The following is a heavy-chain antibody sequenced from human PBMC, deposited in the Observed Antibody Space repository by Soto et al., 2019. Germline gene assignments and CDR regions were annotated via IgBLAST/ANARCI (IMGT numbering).Heavy chain of an antibody. J-gene: IGHJ4*02. CDR2: IGSKGESDAT. V-gene: IGHV3-73*01. Sequence: EVQLVESGGGLVQPGGSLKLSCAASGLTFSGSAIHWVRQASGKGLEWVGRIGSKGESDATAYAASVKGRFTFSRDDSKNTAYLQMSSLQTEDTAVYYCVSWNDNSWGQGTLVTVSS. CDR3: VSWNDNS. D-gene: IGHD1-1*01. CDR1: GLTFSGSA.